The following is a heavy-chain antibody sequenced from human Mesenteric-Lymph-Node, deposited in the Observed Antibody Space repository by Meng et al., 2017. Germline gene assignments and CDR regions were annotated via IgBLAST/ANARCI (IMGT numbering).Heavy chain of an antibody. CDR3: ARDQNIYYFDY. CDR1: GFTFSSYA. V-gene: IGHV3-30-3*01. Sequence: QVHLVESGGGVVQPGRSLRLSCAVSGFTFSSYAMHWVRQATGKGLEWVAVISYDGSNKYYADSVKGRFTISRDNSKNTLYLQMNSLIAEDTAVYYCARDQNIYYFDYWGQGTLVTVSS. J-gene: IGHJ4*02. CDR2: ISYDGSNK. D-gene: IGHD1/OR15-1a*01.